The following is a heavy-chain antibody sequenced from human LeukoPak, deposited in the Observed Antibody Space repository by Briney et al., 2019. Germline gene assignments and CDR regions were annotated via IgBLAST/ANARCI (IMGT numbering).Heavy chain of an antibody. Sequence: SXXLSLTCTVSGGSISSSSYYWGWIRQPQGKGLEWIVRIYYSGSTYYTPSLKSRVTISVDTSKNQFSLKLSSVTAADTAVYYCAEGTKSFFDYWGQGTLVTVSS. D-gene: IGHD3-10*01. CDR1: GGSISSSSYY. CDR3: AEGTKSFFDY. CDR2: IYYSGST. V-gene: IGHV4-39*01. J-gene: IGHJ4*02.